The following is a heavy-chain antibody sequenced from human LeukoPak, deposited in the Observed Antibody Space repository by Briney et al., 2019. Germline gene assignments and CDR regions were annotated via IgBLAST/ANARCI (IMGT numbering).Heavy chain of an antibody. J-gene: IGHJ4*02. CDR3: AAGIAATAPFDY. CDR2: IGTSGSPI. CDR1: GFNFSSYE. D-gene: IGHD6-13*01. V-gene: IGHV3-48*03. Sequence: GGSLRLSCAASGFNFSSYELNWVRQAPGKGLEWVSYIGTSGSPIYYADSVKGRFTISRDNAKNSLYLQMNSLRAEDTAVYYCAAGIAATAPFDYWGQGTLVTVSS.